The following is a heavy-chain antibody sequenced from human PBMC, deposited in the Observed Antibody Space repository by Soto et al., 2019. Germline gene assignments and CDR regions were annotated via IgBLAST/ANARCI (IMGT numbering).Heavy chain of an antibody. J-gene: IGHJ4*02. CDR1: GFTFNNYA. Sequence: EVQLLESGGGLVQPGGSLRLSCAASGFTFNNYAMTWVRQAPGKGLEWVSAISGGGDTTSYADSVKGRFTVSRAGSKNTLYLQMSSLRAEDTALYYCAKGRGGSGSLTPRVDFWGQGTLVTVSP. D-gene: IGHD3-10*01. V-gene: IGHV3-23*01. CDR2: ISGGGDTT. CDR3: AKGRGGSGSLTPRVDF.